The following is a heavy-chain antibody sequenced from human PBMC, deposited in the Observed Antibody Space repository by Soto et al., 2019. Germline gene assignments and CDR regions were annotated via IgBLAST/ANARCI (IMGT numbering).Heavy chain of an antibody. Sequence: QVQLVQSGAEVKKPGASVKVSCKASGYTFTSYYMHWVRQAPGQGLEWMGIIHPSGGSTNYAHTFQGRFIRTRDMSTSTVYMELSSLRSEDTAVYYCASSATYYDFWSEYWGQGTLVTVSS. CDR2: IHPSGGST. D-gene: IGHD3-3*01. CDR3: ASSATYYDFWSEY. V-gene: IGHV1-46*01. CDR1: GYTFTSYY. J-gene: IGHJ4*02.